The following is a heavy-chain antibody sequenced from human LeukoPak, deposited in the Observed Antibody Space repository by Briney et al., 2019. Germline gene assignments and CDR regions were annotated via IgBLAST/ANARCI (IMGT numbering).Heavy chain of an antibody. Sequence: SETLSLTCTVSGESISGFYWNWIRQPPGKGLEWIGYIYYSGSTNYNPSLKSRVTMSVDTSKNQFSLKLSSVTAADTAVYYCARDPWGSSWYSFDPWGQGTLVTVSS. CDR1: GESISGFY. CDR3: ARDPWGSSWYSFDP. CDR2: IYYSGST. V-gene: IGHV4-59*12. J-gene: IGHJ5*02. D-gene: IGHD6-13*01.